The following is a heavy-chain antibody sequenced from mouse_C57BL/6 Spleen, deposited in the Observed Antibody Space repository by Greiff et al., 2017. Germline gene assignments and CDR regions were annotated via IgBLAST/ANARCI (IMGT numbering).Heavy chain of an antibody. J-gene: IGHJ4*01. D-gene: IGHD5-1*01. CDR3: ARDAPVPEGAMDY. CDR1: GYTFTSYW. CDR2: IDPNSGGT. V-gene: IGHV1-72*01. Sequence: QVQLQQSGAELVKPGASVKLSCKASGYTFTSYWMHWVKQRPGRGLEWIGRIDPNSGGTKYNEKFKSKATLTVDKPSSTAYMQLSSLTSADSAVYYGARDAPVPEGAMDYWGQGTSVTVSS.